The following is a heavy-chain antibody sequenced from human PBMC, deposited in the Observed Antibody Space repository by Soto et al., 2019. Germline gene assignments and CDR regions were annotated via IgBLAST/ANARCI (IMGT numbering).Heavy chain of an antibody. Sequence: XSVKXSCKASGYTFTSYDINGVRQATGQGLEWMGWXNPNSXNTGYAQKLQGXVTMTRNTXISTEYMELSSLRYEDKDVYYCARERTVAGNDYWGQGTLVTVFS. CDR3: ARERTVAGNDY. CDR2: XNPNSXNT. D-gene: IGHD6-19*01. CDR1: GYTFTSYD. J-gene: IGHJ4*02. V-gene: IGHV1-8*01.